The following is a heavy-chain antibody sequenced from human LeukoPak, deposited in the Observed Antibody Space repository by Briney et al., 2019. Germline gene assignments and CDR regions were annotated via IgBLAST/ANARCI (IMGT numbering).Heavy chain of an antibody. D-gene: IGHD3-16*01. J-gene: IGHJ4*02. CDR3: ARSRYDYIWGIDY. Sequence: GGSLRLSCAASGFTFSNYWMHWVRQAPGKGLVWVSRLNSDGSSTNYADSVKGRFTIFRDNAKNTLYLQMNSLRDEDTAVFYCARSRYDYIWGIDYWGQGILVTISS. V-gene: IGHV3-74*01. CDR1: GFTFSNYW. CDR2: LNSDGSST.